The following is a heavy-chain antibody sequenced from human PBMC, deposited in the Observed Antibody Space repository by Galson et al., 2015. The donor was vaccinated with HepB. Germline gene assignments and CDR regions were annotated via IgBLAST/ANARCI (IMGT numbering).Heavy chain of an antibody. CDR2: ISSSSSNK. D-gene: IGHD3-22*01. Sequence: SLRLSCAASGFTFSSYSMNWVRQAPGKGLEWVSYISSSSSNKYYADSVKGRFTISRDNAKNSLYLQMNSLRDEDTAVYYCARDRPSYYDSSGVYWGQGTLVTVSS. CDR3: ARDRPSYYDSSGVY. J-gene: IGHJ4*02. CDR1: GFTFSSYS. V-gene: IGHV3-48*02.